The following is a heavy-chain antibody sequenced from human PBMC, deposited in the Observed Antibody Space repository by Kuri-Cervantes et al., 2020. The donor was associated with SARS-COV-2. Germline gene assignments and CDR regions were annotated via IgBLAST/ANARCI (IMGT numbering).Heavy chain of an antibody. CDR1: GGSISSYY. J-gene: IGHJ4*02. Sequence: SETLSLTCTVSGGSISSYYWSWIRQPPGKGLEWIGYIYYSGSTNYNPSLKSRVTISVDTSKNQFSLKLSSVTAADTAVYYSARVSRPYYFDYWGQGTLVTVSS. V-gene: IGHV4-59*01. CDR3: ARVSRPYYFDY. CDR2: IYYSGST.